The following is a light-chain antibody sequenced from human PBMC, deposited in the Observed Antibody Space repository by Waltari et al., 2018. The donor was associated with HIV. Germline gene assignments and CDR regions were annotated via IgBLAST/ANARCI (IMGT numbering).Light chain of an antibody. V-gene: IGLV2-14*01. CDR2: DVS. CDR1: SSDVGGYNY. Sequence: SALTQPASGSGSPGQSITISCTGTSSDVGGYNYVSWYQQHPGKAPKLMIYDVSNRPSGVSNRFSGSKSGNTASLTISGLQAEDEADYYCSSYTSSRGVVFGGGTKLTVL. J-gene: IGLJ2*01. CDR3: SSYTSSRGVV.